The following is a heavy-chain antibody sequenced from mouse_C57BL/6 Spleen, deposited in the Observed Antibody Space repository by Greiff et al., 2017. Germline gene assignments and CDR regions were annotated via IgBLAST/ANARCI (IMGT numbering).Heavy chain of an antibody. J-gene: IGHJ1*03. CDR2: ISSGGSYT. Sequence: EVKLVESGGDLVKPGGSLKLSCAASGFTFSSYGMSWVRQTPDKRLEWVATISSGGSYTYYPDSVKGRFTISRDNAKNTLYLQMSSLKSEDTAMYYCARHDEGYFDVWGTGTTVTVSS. CDR3: ARHDEGYFDV. D-gene: IGHD2-3*01. V-gene: IGHV5-6*01. CDR1: GFTFSSYG.